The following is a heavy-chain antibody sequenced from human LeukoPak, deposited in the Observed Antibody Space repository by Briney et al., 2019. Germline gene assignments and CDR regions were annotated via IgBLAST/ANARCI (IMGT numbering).Heavy chain of an antibody. CDR1: GFTFSSYS. D-gene: IGHD2-15*01. CDR3: AKGTSSSCYSAPNY. CDR2: ISSSSSYI. Sequence: GGSLRLSCAASGFTFSSYSMNWVRQAPGKGLEWVSSISSSSSYIYYADSVKGRFTISRDNAKNSLYLQMNSLRAEDTAVYYCAKGTSSSCYSAPNYWGQGTLVTVSS. J-gene: IGHJ4*02. V-gene: IGHV3-21*04.